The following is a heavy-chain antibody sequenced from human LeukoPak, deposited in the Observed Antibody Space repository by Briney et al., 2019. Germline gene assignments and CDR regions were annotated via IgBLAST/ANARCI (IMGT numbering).Heavy chain of an antibody. V-gene: IGHV3-21*01. D-gene: IGHD3-3*01. Sequence: GGSLRLSCAASGFTFSSYSMNWVRQAPGKGLEWVSSISSSSSYIYYADSVKGRFTISRDNAKNSLYLQMNSLRAEDTAVYYCAIRYDFWIQGDVWGKGTTVTVSS. CDR3: AIRYDFWIQGDV. CDR2: ISSSSSYI. CDR1: GFTFSSYS. J-gene: IGHJ6*04.